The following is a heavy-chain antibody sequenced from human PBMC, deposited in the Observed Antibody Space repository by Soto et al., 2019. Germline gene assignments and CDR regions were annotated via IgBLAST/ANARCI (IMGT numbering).Heavy chain of an antibody. CDR2: MNPNSGNT. CDR1: GYTFTSYD. V-gene: IGHV1-8*01. J-gene: IGHJ6*02. CDR3: ASQGTTDWVYYYYGMDV. D-gene: IGHD1-7*01. Sequence: QVQLVQSGAEVKKPGASVKVSCKASGYTFTSYDINWVRQATGQGLEWMGWMNPNSGNTGYAQKFQGRVTMTRNTSISTAYMELSSLRSEDTAVYYCASQGTTDWVYYYYGMDVWGQGTTVTVSS.